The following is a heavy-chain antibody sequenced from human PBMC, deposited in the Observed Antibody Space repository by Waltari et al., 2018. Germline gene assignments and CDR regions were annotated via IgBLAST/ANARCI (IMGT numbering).Heavy chain of an antibody. CDR3: AILEGVGGY. CDR1: GSTLPSSD. J-gene: IGHJ4*02. CDR2: MNPNSGNT. V-gene: IGHV1-8*03. Sequence: QVKLVQSGAEVKKPGASVKVSCKASGSTLPSSDINWVRQATGQGLEWMGWMNPNSGNTGYAQKFQGRVTITRNTSISTAYMELSSLRSEDTAVYYCAILEGVGGYWGQGTLVTVSS. D-gene: IGHD1-26*01.